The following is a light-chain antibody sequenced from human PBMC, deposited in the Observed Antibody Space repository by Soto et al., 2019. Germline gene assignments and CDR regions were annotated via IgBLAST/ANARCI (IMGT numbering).Light chain of an antibody. J-gene: IGLJ1*01. CDR2: DVF. CDR3: CSYAGTYV. V-gene: IGLV2-11*01. Sequence: QSALTQPRSVSGSPGQSVTISCTGTSNDVGGYDYVSWYQQHPSKVPKVLIYDVFKRPSGVPDRFSGSKSGNTASLTISGLQAEDEAVYYCCSYAGTYVFGVGTKVTVL. CDR1: SNDVGGYDY.